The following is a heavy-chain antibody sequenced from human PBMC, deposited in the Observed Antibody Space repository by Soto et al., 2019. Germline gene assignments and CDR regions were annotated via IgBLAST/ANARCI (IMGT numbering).Heavy chain of an antibody. J-gene: IGHJ5*02. V-gene: IGHV4-4*02. Sequence: SLTCAVSGGSISSSNWWSWVRQPPGKGLEWIGEIYHSGSANYNPSLKSRVTISVDKSKNQFSLKLSSVTAADTAVYYCARYNWGVVTWFDPWGQGTLVTVSS. CDR1: GGSISSSNW. D-gene: IGHD3-3*01. CDR2: IYHSGSA. CDR3: ARYNWGVVTWFDP.